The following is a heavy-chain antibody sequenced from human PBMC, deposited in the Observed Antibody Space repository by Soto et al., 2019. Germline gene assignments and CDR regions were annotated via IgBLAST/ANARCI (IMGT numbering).Heavy chain of an antibody. CDR1: GFTFSSYA. V-gene: IGHV3-23*01. J-gene: IGHJ4*02. D-gene: IGHD5-12*01. Sequence: GGSLRLSCAASGFTFSSYAMSWARQAPGKGLEWVSAISGSGGSTYYADSVKGRFTISRDNSKNTLYLQMNSLRAEDTAVYYCAKDRSWLRFFDYWGQGTLVTVSS. CDR3: AKDRSWLRFFDY. CDR2: ISGSGGST.